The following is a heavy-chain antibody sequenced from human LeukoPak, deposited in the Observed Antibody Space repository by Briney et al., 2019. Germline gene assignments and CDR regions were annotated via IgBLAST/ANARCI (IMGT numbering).Heavy chain of an antibody. CDR3: ATSRTFDY. Sequence: SGGSLRLSCAASGFTFSSYWMHWVRQAPAKGLVWVSRINSDGSSTSYADSVKGRFTISRDNAKNTVYLQMNSLRAEDTAVYYCATSRTFDYWGQGTLVTVSS. V-gene: IGHV3-74*01. D-gene: IGHD2-8*01. J-gene: IGHJ4*02. CDR2: INSDGSST. CDR1: GFTFSSYW.